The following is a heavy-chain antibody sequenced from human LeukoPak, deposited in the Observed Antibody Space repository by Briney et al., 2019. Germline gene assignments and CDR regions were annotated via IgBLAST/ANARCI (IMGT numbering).Heavy chain of an antibody. D-gene: IGHD5-12*01. V-gene: IGHV3-30*04. CDR1: GFIFSSYA. J-gene: IGHJ4*02. CDR2: ISYDGSNK. CDR3: ARDRGYSGRAHLCDY. Sequence: GGSLRLSCAASGFIFSSYAMHWVRQAPGKGLEEVTVISYDGSNKYYADSVKGRFTISRDDSKNTLYLQMNSLRVEDTAVYYCARDRGYSGRAHLCDYWGQGTLVTVSS.